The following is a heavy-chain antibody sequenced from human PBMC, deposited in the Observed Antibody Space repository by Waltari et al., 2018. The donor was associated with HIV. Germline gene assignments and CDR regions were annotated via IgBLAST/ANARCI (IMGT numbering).Heavy chain of an antibody. CDR1: GFTFSNYA. J-gene: IGHJ3*02. V-gene: IGHV3-23*01. CDR2: IAASYGNT. CDR3: ARILISGAFDI. D-gene: IGHD3-9*01. Sequence: EALLLESGGDFVQPGRSLRLSCVGSGFTFSNYAMIWVRQAPGKGLEWFSAIAASYGNTYYADSVRGRFTISKDNSANSLYLQMNSLRAEDTALYYCARILISGAFDIWGQGTMVAVSS.